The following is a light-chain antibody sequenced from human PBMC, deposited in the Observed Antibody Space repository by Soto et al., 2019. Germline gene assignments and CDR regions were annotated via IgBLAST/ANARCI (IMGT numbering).Light chain of an antibody. CDR3: QQYHYWWT. V-gene: IGKV3-15*01. CDR1: QSVSNN. J-gene: IGKJ1*01. Sequence: EIVMTQSPATLSVSPGEKATLSCRASQSVSNNLAWFQQKPGQVPRLLIYGASNRATGVSARFSGSGSGTEFTLTISSQQSEDFSVYYCQQYHYWWTFGQGTKVEIK. CDR2: GAS.